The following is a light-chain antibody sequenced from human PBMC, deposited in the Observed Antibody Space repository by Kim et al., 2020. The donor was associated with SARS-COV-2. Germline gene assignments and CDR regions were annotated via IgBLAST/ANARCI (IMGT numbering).Light chain of an antibody. CDR3: AAWDDSLNAYV. CDR2: SDN. Sequence: ELTQPPSASGTPGQRVTISCSGSTANIGSNTVNWYQQLPGTAPNLLIYSDNQRPSGVPDRFSGSKSGTSASLAISGLQSEDEADYYCAAWDDSLNAYVFATGTKVTVL. J-gene: IGLJ1*01. CDR1: TANIGSNT. V-gene: IGLV1-44*01.